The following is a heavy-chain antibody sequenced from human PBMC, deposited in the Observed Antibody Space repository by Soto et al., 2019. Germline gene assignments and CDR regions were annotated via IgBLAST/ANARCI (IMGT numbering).Heavy chain of an antibody. D-gene: IGHD6-13*01. CDR3: AHRPPGSSWVNYYYYGMDV. Sequence: QITLKESGPTLVKPTQTLTLTCTFSGFSLSTSGVGVGWIRQPPGKALEWLALIYWDDDKRYSPSLKSRLTITKDTSKNQVVLTMTNMDPVDTATYYCAHRPPGSSWVNYYYYGMDVWGQGTTVTVSS. J-gene: IGHJ6*02. CDR2: IYWDDDK. CDR1: GFSLSTSGVG. V-gene: IGHV2-5*02.